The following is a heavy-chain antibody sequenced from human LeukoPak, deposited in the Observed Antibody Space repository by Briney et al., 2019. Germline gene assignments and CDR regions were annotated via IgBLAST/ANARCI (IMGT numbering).Heavy chain of an antibody. Sequence: SETLSLTCTVSGASISSYYWNWLRQTAEKGLEWVWRVDTSGSTNYNPSLKSRATISLDKSKNPFSLKLNSVTAADTAVYYCARDEVTMVRGLISYYYYMDVWGKGTTVTVSS. CDR1: GASISSYY. CDR3: ARDEVTMVRGLISYYYYMDV. V-gene: IGHV4-4*07. D-gene: IGHD3-10*01. CDR2: VDTSGST. J-gene: IGHJ6*03.